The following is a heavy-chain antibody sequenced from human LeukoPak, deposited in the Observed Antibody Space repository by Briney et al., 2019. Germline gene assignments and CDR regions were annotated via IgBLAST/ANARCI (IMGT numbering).Heavy chain of an antibody. V-gene: IGHV3-30*02. D-gene: IGHD3-22*01. CDR3: ARDAGYYDSSEGAFDI. Sequence: GGSLRLSCAASGFTFSNYGMHWVRQAPGKGLEWVAFIRYDGSEKYYADSVKGRFTISRDNSKNTLYLQMNSLRAEDTAVYYCARDAGYYDSSEGAFDIWGQGTMVTVSS. J-gene: IGHJ3*02. CDR2: IRYDGSEK. CDR1: GFTFSNYG.